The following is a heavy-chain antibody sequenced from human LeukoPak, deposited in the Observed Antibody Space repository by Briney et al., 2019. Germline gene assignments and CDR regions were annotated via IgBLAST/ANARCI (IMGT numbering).Heavy chain of an antibody. D-gene: IGHD6-13*01. V-gene: IGHV4-34*01. Sequence: PSETLSLTCAVYGGSFSGYYWSWIRQPPGKGLEWIGEINHSGSTNYNPSLKSRVTISVDTSKNQFSLKLSSVTAADTAVYYCARGLKAGRSRYYYYMDVWGKGTTVTISS. CDR1: GGSFSGYY. J-gene: IGHJ6*03. CDR3: ARGLKAGRSRYYYYMDV. CDR2: INHSGST.